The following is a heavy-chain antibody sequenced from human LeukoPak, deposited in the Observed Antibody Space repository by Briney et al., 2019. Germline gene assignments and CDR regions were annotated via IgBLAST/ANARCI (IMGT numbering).Heavy chain of an antibody. J-gene: IGHJ4*02. D-gene: IGHD3-22*01. V-gene: IGHV3-21*01. CDR1: GFSLYTYS. CDR3: ARVGSAAPVTSSGHTIDY. Sequence: GESLRLSCAVSGFSLYTYSMNWVRQAPGKGLEWVSSTTSTSTYIYYADSVKGRSTISRDNAKNSLYLQMNSLRVEDTAVYYCARVGSAAPVTSSGHTIDYWGQGTLVIVSS. CDR2: TTSTSTYI.